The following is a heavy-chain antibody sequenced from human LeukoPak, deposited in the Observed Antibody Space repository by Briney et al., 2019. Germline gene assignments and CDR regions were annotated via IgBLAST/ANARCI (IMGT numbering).Heavy chain of an antibody. CDR1: GGSISSGDYY. V-gene: IGHV4-30-4*01. CDR3: AREGGDLNSFDY. CDR2: IYYSGST. J-gene: IGHJ4*02. Sequence: KSSETLSLTCTVSGGSISSGDYYWSWIRQPPGKGLEWIGYIYYSGSTYYNPSLKSRVTISVDRSKNQFSLKLSSVTAADTAVYYCAREGGDLNSFDYWGQGTLVTVSS. D-gene: IGHD4-17*01.